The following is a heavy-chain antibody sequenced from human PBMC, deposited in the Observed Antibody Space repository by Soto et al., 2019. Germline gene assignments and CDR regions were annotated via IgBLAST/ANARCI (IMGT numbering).Heavy chain of an antibody. Sequence: QVQLQESGPGLVKPSQTLSLTCTVSGGPISSGGYYWSWIRQHPGKGLEWIGYIYYSGSTYYNPSLKSRVIISVDTSKNQFSLKLSSVTAADTTVYYCARGPGTMAKIDYWGQGTLVTVSS. CDR2: IYYSGST. CDR1: GGPISSGGYY. V-gene: IGHV4-31*03. J-gene: IGHJ4*02. CDR3: ARGPGTMAKIDY. D-gene: IGHD3-10*01.